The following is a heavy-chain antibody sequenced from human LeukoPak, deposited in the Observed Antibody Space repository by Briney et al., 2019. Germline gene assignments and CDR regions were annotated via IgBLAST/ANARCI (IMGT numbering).Heavy chain of an antibody. CDR3: ARAAQVRGVYDY. D-gene: IGHD3-10*01. CDR1: GGSISSYY. Sequence: SETLSLTCTVSGGSISSYYWSWIRQPPGKGLEWIGYIYYSGSTNYNPSLKSRVTISVDTSKNQFSLKLSSVTAADTAVYYCARAAQVRGVYDYWGQGTLVTVSS. CDR2: IYYSGST. V-gene: IGHV4-59*12. J-gene: IGHJ4*02.